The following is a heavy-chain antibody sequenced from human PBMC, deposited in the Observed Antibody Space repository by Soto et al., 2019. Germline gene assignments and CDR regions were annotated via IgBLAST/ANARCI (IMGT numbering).Heavy chain of an antibody. CDR2: ISYDGSNK. CDR1: GFTFSSYG. CDR3: AKERLGVLLWFGELLNYDY. Sequence: GGSLRLSCAASGFTFSSYGMHWVRQAPGKGLEWVAVISYDGSNKYYADSVKGRFTISRDNSKNTLYLQMNSLRAEDTAVYYCAKERLGVLLWFGELLNYDYWGQGTLVTVSS. D-gene: IGHD3-10*01. V-gene: IGHV3-30*18. J-gene: IGHJ4*02.